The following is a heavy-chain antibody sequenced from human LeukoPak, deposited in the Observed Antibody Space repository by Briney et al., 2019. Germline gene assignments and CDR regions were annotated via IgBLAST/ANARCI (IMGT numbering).Heavy chain of an antibody. CDR3: ARDSYYHSSGLSDY. CDR1: GGTFSSYA. D-gene: IGHD3-22*01. CDR2: IIPIFGTA. J-gene: IGHJ4*02. V-gene: IGHV1-69*05. Sequence: ASVKVSCKASGGTFSSYAISWVRQAPGQGLEWMGRIIPIFGTANYAQKFQGRVTITTDESTSTAYMELSSLRSEDTAVYYCARDSYYHSSGLSDYWGQGTLVTVSS.